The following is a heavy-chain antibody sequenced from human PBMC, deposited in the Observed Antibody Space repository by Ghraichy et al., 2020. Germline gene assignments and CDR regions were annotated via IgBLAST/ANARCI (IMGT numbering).Heavy chain of an antibody. Sequence: SQTLALTCTVSGGSISSSSYYWGWIRQPPGKGLEWIGSIYYSGSTYYNPSLKSRVTISVDTSKNQFSLKLSSVTAADTAVYYCACGYRNGAIDYWGQGTLVTISS. CDR1: GGSISSSSYY. J-gene: IGHJ4*02. V-gene: IGHV4-39*01. D-gene: IGHD3-22*01. CDR2: IYYSGST. CDR3: ACGYRNGAIDY.